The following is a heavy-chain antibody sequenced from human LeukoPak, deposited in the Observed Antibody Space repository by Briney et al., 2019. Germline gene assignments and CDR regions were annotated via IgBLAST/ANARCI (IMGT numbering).Heavy chain of an antibody. CDR3: ARGVLRYFDWSPGYFDY. CDR1: GGSISSYY. CDR2: ISDIGSI. V-gene: IGHV4-59*12. D-gene: IGHD3-9*01. J-gene: IGHJ4*02. Sequence: PSETLSLTCTVSGGSISSYYWSWLRQPPGKGLEWIAYISDIGSINYNPSLKSRVTISLDTSKNQFSLKLSSVTAADTAVYYCARGVLRYFDWSPGYFDYWGQGTLVTVSS.